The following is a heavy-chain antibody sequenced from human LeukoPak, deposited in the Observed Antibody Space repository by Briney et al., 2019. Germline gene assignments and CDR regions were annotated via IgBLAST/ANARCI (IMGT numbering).Heavy chain of an antibody. D-gene: IGHD4-11*01. Sequence: GGSLRLSCAASGFTFSNYGMHWVRQAPGKGLEWVANVQHIGGETYYVDSVKGRFTISRDNAKNSVYLQMNSLGADDTAVYYCATYSILNAREFRYWGQGTLVTV. CDR3: ATYSILNAREFRY. CDR1: GFTFSNYG. J-gene: IGHJ1*01. V-gene: IGHV3-7*01. CDR2: VQHIGGET.